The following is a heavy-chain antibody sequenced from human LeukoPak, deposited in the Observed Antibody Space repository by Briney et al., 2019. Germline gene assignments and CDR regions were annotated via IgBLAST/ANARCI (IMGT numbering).Heavy chain of an antibody. CDR3: ARERWLSLEAFDI. V-gene: IGHV4-61*01. J-gene: IGHJ3*02. D-gene: IGHD5-24*01. CDR2: IYYSGST. Sequence: PSETLSLTCTVSGGSISSSSYYWGWIRQPPGKGLEWIGYIYYSGSTNYNPSLKSRVTISVDTSKNQFSLKLSSVTAADTAVYYCARERWLSLEAFDIWGQGTMVTVSS. CDR1: GGSISSSSYY.